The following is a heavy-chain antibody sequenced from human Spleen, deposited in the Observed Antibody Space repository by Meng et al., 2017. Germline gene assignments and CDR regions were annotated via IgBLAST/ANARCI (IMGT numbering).Heavy chain of an antibody. J-gene: IGHJ5*02. CDR2: MYYSGST. CDR3: AANRDGFDP. V-gene: IGHV4-31*03. CDR1: GGPTSSGGYY. Sequence: HPRLSGPSLVKPIQPWPPPCTFSGGPTSSGGYYWSWLRQHPGKCLEWIGHMYYSGSTYYNPSLKSRVTISVDTSQNQFSLKLSSVTAADTAVYYCAANRDGFDPWGQGTLVTVSS.